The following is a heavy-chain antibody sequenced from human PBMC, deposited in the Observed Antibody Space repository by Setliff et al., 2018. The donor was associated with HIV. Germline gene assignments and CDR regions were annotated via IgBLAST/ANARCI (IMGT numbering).Heavy chain of an antibody. CDR1: GFTFGDHG. J-gene: IGHJ6*03. D-gene: IGHD1-1*01. Sequence: SGGSLRLSCTTSGFTFGDHGVSWVRQAPGKGLEWVGFIGSRTYGGTTEYAASVKGRFTISRDDSKSIAFLQMNTLTVEDTAIYFCARWNNRGTRASTGDHYYYSYMDVWATGMTVTVSS. CDR2: IGSRTYGGTT. CDR3: ARWNNRGTRASTGDHYYYSYMDV. V-gene: IGHV3-49*04.